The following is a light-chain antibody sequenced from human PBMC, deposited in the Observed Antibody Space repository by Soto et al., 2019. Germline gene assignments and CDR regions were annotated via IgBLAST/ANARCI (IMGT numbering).Light chain of an antibody. V-gene: IGKV3-20*01. J-gene: IGKJ5*01. CDR3: QEYHGWPVT. CDR2: DAS. CDR1: QSIRSGR. Sequence: EILLTQSPDTLTLSPGERATLSCRASQSIRSGRLAWYQQKPGQAPRLVIFDASNRASGTPERFSGSGSGTDCTLTIARLVSEDFEVYYCQEYHGWPVTFGLGTRLEIK.